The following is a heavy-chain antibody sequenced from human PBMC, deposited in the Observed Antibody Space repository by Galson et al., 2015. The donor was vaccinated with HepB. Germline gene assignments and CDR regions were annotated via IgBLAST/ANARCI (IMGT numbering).Heavy chain of an antibody. J-gene: IGHJ4*02. CDR1: GFTFRNAW. CDR2: IKKKSEGGTT. D-gene: IGHD4-11*01. CDR3: TTFLEMTTVQY. V-gene: IGHV3-15*01. Sequence: SLRLSCAASGFTFRNAWMSWVRRAPGKGLEWVGRIKKKSEGGTTDYAAPVKGRFTISRDDSKNTLYLEMNSLKTEDTALYYCTTFLEMTTVQYWGQGTLVTVSS.